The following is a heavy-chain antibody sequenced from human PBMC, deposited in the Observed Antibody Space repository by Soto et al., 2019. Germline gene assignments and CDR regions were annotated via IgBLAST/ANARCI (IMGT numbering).Heavy chain of an antibody. CDR1: GASVSTYDYH. Sequence: QVQLQESGPGVVKPLQTLTLTCTVSGASVSTYDYHWAWIRQRPGGGLEWIGYVFYSGNTYYNPSLSGRLTLSLDTSKNQVSLRLGSLTAADTAIYYCARDSPPPPYFNYYGLDVWGLGTTVTVSS. CDR2: VFYSGNT. CDR3: ARDSPPPPYFNYYGLDV. V-gene: IGHV4-31*03. J-gene: IGHJ6*02.